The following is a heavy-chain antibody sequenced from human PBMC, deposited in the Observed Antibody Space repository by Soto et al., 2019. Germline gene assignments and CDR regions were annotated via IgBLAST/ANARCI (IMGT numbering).Heavy chain of an antibody. J-gene: IGHJ6*01. CDR3: AKAPFGSGSYYKALRPLDYYYGMDV. Sequence: LRLSSAASGCSFSGCAMSWVSQAPGKGTEWCSVINGSGGSTYYADAVKGRFTISRDNSKSTLYLQMNSLRAEDTAVYYCAKAPFGSGSYYKALRPLDYYYGMDVWGQGTTVTVSS. V-gene: IGHV3-23*01. CDR2: INGSGGST. D-gene: IGHD3-10*01. CDR1: GCSFSGCA.